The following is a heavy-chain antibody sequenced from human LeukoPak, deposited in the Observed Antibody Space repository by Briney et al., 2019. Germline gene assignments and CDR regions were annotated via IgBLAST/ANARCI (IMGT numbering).Heavy chain of an antibody. CDR2: ISGSGGST. CDR3: AKVSTIFGVVIRPNYFDY. V-gene: IGHV3-23*01. D-gene: IGHD3-3*01. J-gene: IGHJ4*02. CDR1: GFTFSSYA. Sequence: GGSLILSCAASGFTFSSYAMSWVRQAPGKGLEWVSAISGSGGSTYYADSVKGRFTISRDNSKNTLYLQMNSLRAEDTAVYYCAKVSTIFGVVIRPNYFDYWGQGTLVTVSS.